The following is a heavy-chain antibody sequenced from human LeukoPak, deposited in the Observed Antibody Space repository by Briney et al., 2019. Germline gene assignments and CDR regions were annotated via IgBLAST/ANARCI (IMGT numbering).Heavy chain of an antibody. J-gene: IGHJ4*02. CDR1: GGSFSGYY. D-gene: IGHD4-17*01. CDR3: ARGTTVVSYFDY. Sequence: SETLSLTCAVYGGSFSGYYWSWIRQPPGKGLEWIGYIYYSGSTNYNPSLKSRVTISVDMSKNQFSLKLSSVTAADTAVYYCARGTTVVSYFDYWGQGALVTVSS. CDR2: IYYSGST. V-gene: IGHV4-59*01.